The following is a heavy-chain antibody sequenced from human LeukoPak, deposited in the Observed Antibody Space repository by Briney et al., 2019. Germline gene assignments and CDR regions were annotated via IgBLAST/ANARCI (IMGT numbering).Heavy chain of an antibody. CDR2: ISGSGGST. D-gene: IGHD3-22*01. CDR1: GFTFSSYA. J-gene: IGHJ4*02. CDR3: ANGYYYDSSGYSPI. V-gene: IGHV3-23*01. Sequence: PGGSLRLSCAASGFTFSSYAMSWVRQAPGKGLEWVSAISGSGGSTYYADSVKGRFTISRDNSKNALYLQMNSLRAEDTAVYYCANGYYYDSSGYSPIWGQGTLVTVSS.